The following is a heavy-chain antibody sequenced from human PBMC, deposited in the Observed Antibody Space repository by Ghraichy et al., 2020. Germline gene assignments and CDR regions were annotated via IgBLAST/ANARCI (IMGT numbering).Heavy chain of an antibody. CDR2: ISYDGSNK. Sequence: GGSLRLSCAASGFTFSSYAMHWVRQAPGKGLEWVAVISYDGSNKYYADSVKGRFTISRDNSKNTLYLQMNSLRAEDTAVYYCARAAGGLLSSAEYFQHWGQGTLVTVSS. D-gene: IGHD3-10*01. CDR1: GFTFSSYA. J-gene: IGHJ1*01. V-gene: IGHV3-30-3*01. CDR3: ARAAGGLLSSAEYFQH.